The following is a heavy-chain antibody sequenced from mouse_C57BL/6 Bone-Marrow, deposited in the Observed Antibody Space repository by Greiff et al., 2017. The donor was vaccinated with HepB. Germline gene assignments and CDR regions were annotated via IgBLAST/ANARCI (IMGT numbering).Heavy chain of an antibody. J-gene: IGHJ2*01. CDR2: IYPGSGST. V-gene: IGHV1-55*01. D-gene: IGHD2-4*01. Sequence: QVQLQQSGAELVKPGASVKMSCKASGYTFTSYWITWVKQRPGQGLEWIGDIYPGSGSTNYNEKFKSKATLTVDTSSSTAYMQLSSLTSEDSAVYYCARPDYDYDGYYFDYWGQGTTLTVSS. CDR3: ARPDYDYDGYYFDY. CDR1: GYTFTSYW.